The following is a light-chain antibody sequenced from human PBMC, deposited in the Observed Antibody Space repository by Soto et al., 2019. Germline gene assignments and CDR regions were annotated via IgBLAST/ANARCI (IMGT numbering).Light chain of an antibody. CDR2: NND. CDR1: TSNIGSNA. CDR3: AAWYDSRIGWV. Sequence: QSVLTQPPSASGTPGQRVSISCSGSTSNIGSNAVNWYQQFPGTAPKLLIYNNDQRPSGVPDRFSGSKSGTSASPDISGLQSDDEDDYFCAAWYDSRIGWVFGGGTKLTVL. J-gene: IGLJ3*02. V-gene: IGLV1-44*01.